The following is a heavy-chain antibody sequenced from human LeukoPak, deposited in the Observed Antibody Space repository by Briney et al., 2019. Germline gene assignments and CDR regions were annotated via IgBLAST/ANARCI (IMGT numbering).Heavy chain of an antibody. V-gene: IGHV1-2*02. J-gene: IGHJ3*02. D-gene: IGHD2-15*01. Sequence: ASVTVSCKASGYTFTGYYMHWVRQAPGQGLEWMGWINPNSGGTNYAQKFQGRVTMTRDTSISTAYMELSRLRSDDTAVYYCARDLSPPYCSGGSCYSDAFDIWGQGTMVTVSS. CDR2: INPNSGGT. CDR1: GYTFTGYY. CDR3: ARDLSPPYCSGGSCYSDAFDI.